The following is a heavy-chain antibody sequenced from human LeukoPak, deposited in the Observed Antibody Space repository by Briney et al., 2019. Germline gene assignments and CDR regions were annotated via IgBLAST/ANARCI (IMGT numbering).Heavy chain of an antibody. CDR2: INPNSGGT. V-gene: IGHV1-2*02. J-gene: IGHJ4*02. CDR3: ARDEYSGSYMSDY. Sequence: ASVKVSCKASGYTFIDYYIHWVRQAPRQGLEWMGWINPNSGGTNYAQKFQGRVTMTRDTSISTAYMEVSRLRSDDTAVYYCARDEYSGSYMSDYWGQGTLVTVSS. CDR1: GYTFIDYY. D-gene: IGHD1-26*01.